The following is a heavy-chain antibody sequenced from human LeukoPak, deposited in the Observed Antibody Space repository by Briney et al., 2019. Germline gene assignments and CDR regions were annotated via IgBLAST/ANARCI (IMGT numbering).Heavy chain of an antibody. CDR3: ARELEPFSDYYYGMDV. CDR2: IWYDGSNK. D-gene: IGHD1-1*01. V-gene: IGHV3-33*01. Sequence: GGSLRLSCAAPGFTFSSYGMHWVRQAPGKGLEWVAVIWYDGSNKYYADSVKGRFTISRDNSKNTLYLQMNSLRAEDTAVYYCARELEPFSDYYYGMDVWGQGTTVTVSS. J-gene: IGHJ6*02. CDR1: GFTFSSYG.